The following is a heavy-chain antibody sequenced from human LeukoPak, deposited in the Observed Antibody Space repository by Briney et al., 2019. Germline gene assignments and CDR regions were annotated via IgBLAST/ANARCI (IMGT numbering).Heavy chain of an antibody. CDR2: ISGSGGNT. Sequence: GGSLRLSCAASGFTFSSYAMSWVRQAPGKGLEWVSAISGSGGNTYYADSVKGRFTISRDNSKNTLYLQMNSLRAEDTAVYYCANGQIVVVPYYFDFWGQGILVTVSS. CDR3: ANGQIVVVPYYFDF. CDR1: GFTFSSYA. V-gene: IGHV3-23*01. J-gene: IGHJ4*02. D-gene: IGHD3-22*01.